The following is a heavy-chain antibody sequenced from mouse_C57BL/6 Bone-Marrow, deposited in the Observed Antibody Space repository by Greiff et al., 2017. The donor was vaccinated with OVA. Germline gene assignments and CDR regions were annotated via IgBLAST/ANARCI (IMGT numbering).Heavy chain of an antibody. V-gene: IGHV5S21*01. CDR1: GFTFSSYS. Sequence: EVQLMESGAGLVKPGGSLKLSCAASGFTFSSYSMSWVRQTPEKRLEWVAYISSGGDYTDYDDTVKGRFTISRDNARNTMYLQMSSLKSEDTAVYYCAREGVISTVIAFPFDCWGQGTTLTVSS. CDR2: ISSGGDYT. J-gene: IGHJ2*01. D-gene: IGHD1-1*01. CDR3: AREGVISTVIAFPFDC.